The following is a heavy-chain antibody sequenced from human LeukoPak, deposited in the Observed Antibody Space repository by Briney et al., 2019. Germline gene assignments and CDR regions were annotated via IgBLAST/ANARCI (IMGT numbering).Heavy chain of an antibody. J-gene: IGHJ5*02. V-gene: IGHV1-2*02. CDR3: AREKRVAGSRGGFDP. D-gene: IGHD6-19*01. CDR2: IDPNSGGT. CDR1: GYTFTSD. Sequence: GASVKVSCKASGYTFTSDINWVRQAPGQGLEWMGWIDPNSGGTNFAQKFQGRVTMTRDTSISTAYMELSRLRSDDTAVYYCAREKRVAGSRGGFDPWGQGTLVTVSS.